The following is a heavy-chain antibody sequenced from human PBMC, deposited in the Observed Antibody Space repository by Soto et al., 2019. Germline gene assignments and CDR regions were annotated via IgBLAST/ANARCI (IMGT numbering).Heavy chain of an antibody. V-gene: IGHV2-26*01. CDR3: GGIRDCNTRYYYYYGMDV. CDR1: GLSLSNVRMG. CDR2: IFSNDEK. Sequence: QVTLKESGPVLVKPTETLTLTCTVSGLSLSNVRMGVGWIRQPPGKALEWLAHIFSNDEKSYSTSLKSRLTLSKDPSKNQGVLTLTHKDPVDTATYYWGGIRDCNTRYYYYYGMDVWGQGTTVTVSS. J-gene: IGHJ6*02. D-gene: IGHD2-21*01.